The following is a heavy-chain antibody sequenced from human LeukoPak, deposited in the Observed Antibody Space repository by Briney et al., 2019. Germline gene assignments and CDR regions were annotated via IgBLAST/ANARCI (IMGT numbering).Heavy chain of an antibody. V-gene: IGHV4-38-2*02. D-gene: IGHD5-12*01. CDR1: GYSISSGYY. CDR3: ARRTIVARKFDY. J-gene: IGHJ4*02. CDR2: IYHSGST. Sequence: KPSETLSLTCTVSGYSISSGYYWGWIRQPPGKGLEWIGSIYHSGSTYYNPSLKSRVTISVDTSKNQFSLKLSSVTAADTAVYYCARRTIVARKFDYWGQGTLVTVSS.